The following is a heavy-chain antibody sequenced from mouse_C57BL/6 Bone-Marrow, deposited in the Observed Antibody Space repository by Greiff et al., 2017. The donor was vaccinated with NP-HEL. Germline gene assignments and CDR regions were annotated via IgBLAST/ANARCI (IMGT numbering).Heavy chain of an antibody. D-gene: IGHD1-1*01. V-gene: IGHV1-81*01. J-gene: IGHJ3*01. CDR1: GYTFTSYG. CDR3: ARRYYGSRAWFAY. Sequence: VQLKESGAELARPGASVKLSCKASGYTFTSYGISWVKQRTGQGLEWIGEIYPRSGNTYYNEKFKGKATLTADKSSSTAYMELRSLTSEDSAVYFCARRYYGSRAWFAYWGQGTLVTVSA. CDR2: IYPRSGNT.